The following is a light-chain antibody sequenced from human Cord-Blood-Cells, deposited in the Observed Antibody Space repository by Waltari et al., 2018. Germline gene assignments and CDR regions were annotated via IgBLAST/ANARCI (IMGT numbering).Light chain of an antibody. CDR2: AAS. V-gene: IGKV1-39*01. CDR1: QSICSY. Sequence: DIQMTQSPSSLSASVGDRVTITCRASQSICSYLNWYQQKPVKAPKLLFYAASSLQSGVPSRFSGSGSGTDFTLTISSLQPEDFATDYCQQSYSTWTFGQGTKVEIK. CDR3: QQSYSTWT. J-gene: IGKJ1*01.